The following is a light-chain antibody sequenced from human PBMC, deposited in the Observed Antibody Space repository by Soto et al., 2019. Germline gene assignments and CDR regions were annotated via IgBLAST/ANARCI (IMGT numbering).Light chain of an antibody. J-gene: IGKJ1*01. CDR3: QQCGSLPGT. CDR2: GTS. V-gene: IGKV3-20*01. Sequence: EIVMTQSPATLSVSPGERATLSCRASQSVGSDLAWYQQKPGQAPRLLIYGTSSRATGIPDRFSGSGSGTDFTLTISRLEPEDFAVYYCQQCGSLPGTFGQGTKVDIK. CDR1: QSVGSD.